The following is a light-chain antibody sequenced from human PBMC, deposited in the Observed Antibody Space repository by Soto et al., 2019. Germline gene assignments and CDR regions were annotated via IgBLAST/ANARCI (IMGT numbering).Light chain of an antibody. CDR1: SSNIGAGYD. Sequence: QPVLTQPPSVSGAPGQRVTISCTGSSSNIGAGYDVHWYQQLPGTAPKLLIYGNSNRPSGVPDRFSGSKSGTSASLAITGLQGEDEADYSCQSYDSSLSGWVFGGGTKLTVL. J-gene: IGLJ3*02. CDR2: GNS. CDR3: QSYDSSLSGWV. V-gene: IGLV1-40*01.